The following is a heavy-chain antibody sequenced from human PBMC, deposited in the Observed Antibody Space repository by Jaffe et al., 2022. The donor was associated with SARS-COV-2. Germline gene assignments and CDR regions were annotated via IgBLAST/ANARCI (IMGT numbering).Heavy chain of an antibody. CDR2: IYYSGTT. D-gene: IGHD3-10*01. V-gene: IGHV4-39*01. CDR3: ARFLMSYGSGSYSPAQVDY. CDR1: GGSITSSSYY. J-gene: IGHJ4*02. Sequence: QLRLQESGPGLVKPSETLSLTCTVSGGSITSSSYYWGWIRQPPEKGLEWIGSIYYSGTTHYTPSLESRVTISVDTSKNQFSLRLSSVTAADTAVYYCARFLMSYGSGSYSPAQVDYWGQGTLVTVSS.